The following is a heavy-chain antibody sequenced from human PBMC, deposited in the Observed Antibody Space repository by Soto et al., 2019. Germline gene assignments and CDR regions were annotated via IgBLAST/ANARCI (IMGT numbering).Heavy chain of an antibody. Sequence: GGSLRLSCAASGFTFSSYWMHWVRQAPGKGLVWVSRINSDGSSTSYADSVKGRFTISRDNAKNTLYLQMNSLRAEDTAVYYCARVLYYDFWSGFDPYYMDVWGKGTTVTVSS. CDR2: INSDGSST. CDR1: GFTFSSYW. CDR3: ARVLYYDFWSGFDPYYMDV. V-gene: IGHV3-74*01. D-gene: IGHD3-3*01. J-gene: IGHJ6*03.